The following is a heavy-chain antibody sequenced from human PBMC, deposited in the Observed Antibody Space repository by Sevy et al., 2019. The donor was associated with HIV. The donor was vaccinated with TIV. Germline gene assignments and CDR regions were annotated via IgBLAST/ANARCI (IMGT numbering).Heavy chain of an antibody. D-gene: IGHD2-2*01. CDR2: ISGSGGST. V-gene: IGHV3-23*01. J-gene: IGHJ6*02. CDR1: GFTFSTYT. CDR3: AKGDSTFYGMDV. Sequence: GGSLRLSCAASGFTFSTYTMKWVRQAPGKGLEWVSAISGSGGSTYYADSVKGRFTISRDKSKNTLYLQMNSLRAEDTAVYYCAKGDSTFYGMDVWGQGTTLTVSS.